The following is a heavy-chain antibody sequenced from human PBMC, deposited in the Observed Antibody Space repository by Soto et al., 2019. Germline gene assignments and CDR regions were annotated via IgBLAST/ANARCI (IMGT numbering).Heavy chain of an antibody. V-gene: IGHV4-39*01. CDR2: IYYSENT. CDR3: ARHDYGGNSAYFDY. D-gene: IGHD4-17*01. Sequence: RLRETLSLTCTVSGGSISSSNYYWGWIRQPPGKGLEWIGNIYYSENTYYSPSLKSRVTISVDTSKNQFSLKLSSVTAADTAVYYCARHDYGGNSAYFDYWGQGTLVTVSS. J-gene: IGHJ4*02. CDR1: GGSISSSNYY.